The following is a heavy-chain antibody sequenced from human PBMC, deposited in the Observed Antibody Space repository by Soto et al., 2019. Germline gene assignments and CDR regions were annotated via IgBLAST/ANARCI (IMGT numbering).Heavy chain of an antibody. CDR3: ARSLSGVVPFDY. V-gene: IGHV5-10-1*01. CDR2: IDPSDSYT. D-gene: IGHD3-10*01. CDR1: GYSFTSYW. J-gene: IGHJ4*02. Sequence: PGESLKISCKGSGYSFTSYWISWVRQMPGKGLEWMGRIDPSDSYTNYSPSFQGHVTISADKSISTAYLQWSSLKASDTAMHYCARSLSGVVPFDYWGQGTLVTVSS.